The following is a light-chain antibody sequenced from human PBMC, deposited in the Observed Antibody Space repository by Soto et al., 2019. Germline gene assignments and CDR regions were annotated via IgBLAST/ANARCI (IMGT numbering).Light chain of an antibody. CDR3: QQSYTTASII. Sequence: DLQMTQSPSSLSASVGDRVTITCRASQSISRNLNWYQHKPGKAPKLLIYAASSLQNGVPSRFSGGGSGTEFTLSISSLQPEDFGTYYCQQSYTTASIIFGQGTRLEIK. V-gene: IGKV1-39*01. J-gene: IGKJ5*01. CDR1: QSISRN. CDR2: AAS.